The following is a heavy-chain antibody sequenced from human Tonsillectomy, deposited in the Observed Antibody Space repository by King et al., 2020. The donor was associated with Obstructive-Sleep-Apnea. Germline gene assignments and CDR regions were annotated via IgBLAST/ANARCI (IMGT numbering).Heavy chain of an antibody. Sequence: VQLVESGGGLVQPGRSLRLSCTASGFTFGDYAISWFRQAPGKGLEGVGFIRSKAYGGTTEYAASVKGRFTISRDDSKSIAYLQMNSLKTEDTAVYYCTRDLARYCSGGSCYSAYNWFDPWGQGTLVTVSS. CDR3: TRDLARYCSGGSCYSAYNWFDP. J-gene: IGHJ5*02. V-gene: IGHV3-49*03. D-gene: IGHD2-15*01. CDR2: IRSKAYGGTT. CDR1: GFTFGDYA.